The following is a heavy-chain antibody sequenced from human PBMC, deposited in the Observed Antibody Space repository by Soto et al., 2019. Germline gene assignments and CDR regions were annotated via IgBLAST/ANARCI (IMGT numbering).Heavy chain of an antibody. CDR2: ISSSGHYT. CDR1: GITFSDYY. V-gene: IGHV3-11*05. CDR3: ARELDGMDV. Sequence: QVQLVESGGGLVKPGGSLRLSCAASGITFSDYYMSWIRQAPGKGLEWVSYISSSGHYTEHADSVRGRFTTSRDNARNSLYLQRNRLRVEATAVYYCARELDGMDVWGQGTTVTVSS. J-gene: IGHJ6*02.